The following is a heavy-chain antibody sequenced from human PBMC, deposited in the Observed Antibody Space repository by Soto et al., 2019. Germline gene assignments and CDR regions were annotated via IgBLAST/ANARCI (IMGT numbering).Heavy chain of an antibody. CDR1: GETVTSYD. Sequence: ASVKVSGKGCGETVTSYDINWVRQATGQGLEWMGWMNPNSGNTGYAQKFQGRVTMTRNTSISTAYMELSSLRAEDTAVYYCAKCGYDSSGRLLRYFHHWGQGTLVTVSS. CDR3: AKCGYDSSGRLLRYFHH. V-gene: IGHV1-8*01. J-gene: IGHJ1*01. D-gene: IGHD3-22*01. CDR2: MNPNSGNT.